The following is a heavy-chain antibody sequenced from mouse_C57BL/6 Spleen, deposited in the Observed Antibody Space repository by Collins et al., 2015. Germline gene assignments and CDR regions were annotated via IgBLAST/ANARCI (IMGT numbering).Heavy chain of an antibody. Sequence: QIQLVQFGPELKKPGETVKISCKASGYTFTDYSMHWVKQAPGKGLKWMGWINTETGEPTYADDFKGRFAFSLETSASTAYLQINNLKNEDTATYFCARSYYAWFAYWGQGTLVTVSA. CDR3: ARSYYAWFAY. CDR1: GYTFTDYS. D-gene: IGHD1-1*01. CDR2: INTETGEP. V-gene: IGHV9-2-1*01. J-gene: IGHJ3*01.